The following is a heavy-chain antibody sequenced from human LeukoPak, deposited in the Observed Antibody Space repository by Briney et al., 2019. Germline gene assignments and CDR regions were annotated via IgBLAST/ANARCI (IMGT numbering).Heavy chain of an antibody. CDR3: ARSLQDIWSGYEAPRRPFDQ. CDR1: GDSINSRNYY. J-gene: IGHJ4*02. V-gene: IGHV4-39*01. D-gene: IGHD3-3*01. Sequence: SETLSLTCTVSGDSINSRNYYWGWIRQPPGKGLEWIGRLYFTGSTYYNPSLKSRVTISLDTAKKQFSLKLISVTGADTAVYYCARSLQDIWSGYEAPRRPFDQWGRGTLVTVTS. CDR2: LYFTGST.